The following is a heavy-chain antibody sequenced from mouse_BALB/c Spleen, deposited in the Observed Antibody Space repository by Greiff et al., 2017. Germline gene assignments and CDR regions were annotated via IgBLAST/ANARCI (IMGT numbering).Heavy chain of an antibody. CDR1: GFTFSSFG. D-gene: IGHD1-2*01. V-gene: IGHV5-17*02. J-gene: IGHJ2*01. Sequence: EVKVEESGGGLVQPGGSRKLSCAASGFTFSSFGMHWVRQAPEKGLEWVAYISSGSSTIYYADTVKGRFTISRDNPKNTLFLQMTSLRSEDTAMYYCARDHYYGYSYWGQGTTLTVSS. CDR3: ARDHYYGYSY. CDR2: ISSGSSTI.